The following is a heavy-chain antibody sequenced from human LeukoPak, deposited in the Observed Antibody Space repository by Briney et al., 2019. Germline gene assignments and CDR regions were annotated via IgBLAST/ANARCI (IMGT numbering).Heavy chain of an antibody. D-gene: IGHD1-20*01. CDR2: IYYSGST. V-gene: IGHV4-61*01. Sequence: MASETLSLTCAVSGYSISSGYYWGWVRQPPGKGLEWIGYIYYSGSTNYNPSLKSRVTISVDTSKNQFSLKLSSVTAADTAVYYCARVPRITGTRYYMDVWGKGTTVTVSS. CDR3: ARVPRITGTRYYMDV. J-gene: IGHJ6*03. CDR1: GYSISSGYY.